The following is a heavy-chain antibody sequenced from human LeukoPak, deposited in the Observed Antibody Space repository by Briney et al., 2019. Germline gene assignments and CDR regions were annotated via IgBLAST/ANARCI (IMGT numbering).Heavy chain of an antibody. CDR2: IYYSGST. J-gene: IGHJ2*01. CDR1: GGSISSYY. D-gene: IGHD6-25*01. CDR3: ARQGGGFWYFDL. Sequence: AGTLSLTCTASGGSISSYYWSWIRQPPGKGLEWIGDIYYSGSTNYNPSLKSRVTISVDTSKNQFALTLSYVTAADTAVYYCARQGGGFWYFDLWGRGTLVTVSS. V-gene: IGHV4-59*08.